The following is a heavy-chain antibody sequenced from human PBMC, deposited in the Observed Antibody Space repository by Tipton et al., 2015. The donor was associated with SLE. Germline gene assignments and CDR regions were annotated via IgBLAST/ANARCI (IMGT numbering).Heavy chain of an antibody. Sequence: TLSLTCTVSGFSFSSYYWSWIRQPPGKGLEWIGHISYSGSTHYNSSLKSRVTMSLDASKNQFSLTVSSVTAADTAVYHCARDAYCSGGSCYGFDSWGPGTLVAVSS. D-gene: IGHD2-15*01. CDR1: GFSFSSYY. CDR3: ARDAYCSGGSCYGFDS. V-gene: IGHV4-59*01. J-gene: IGHJ4*02. CDR2: ISYSGST.